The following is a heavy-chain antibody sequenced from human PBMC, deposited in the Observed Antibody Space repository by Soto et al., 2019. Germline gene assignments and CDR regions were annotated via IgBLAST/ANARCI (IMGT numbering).Heavy chain of an antibody. CDR1: GYSISSGYY. J-gene: IGHJ4*02. Sequence: PSETLSLTCAVSGYSISSGYYWGWIRQPPGKGLEWIGSIYHSGSTYYNASLKSRVTISVDTSKNQFSLKLSSVTAADTAVYYCARTSYVWGSYRSFDCWGQGILVTVSS. CDR3: ARTSYVWGSYRSFDC. D-gene: IGHD3-16*02. CDR2: IYHSGST. V-gene: IGHV4-38-2*01.